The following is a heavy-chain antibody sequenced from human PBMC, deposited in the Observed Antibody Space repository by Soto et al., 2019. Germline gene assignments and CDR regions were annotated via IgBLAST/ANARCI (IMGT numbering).Heavy chain of an antibody. CDR2: IIPLFGTT. V-gene: IGHV1-69*13. CDR3: ARSRPYYYDSSGYHNYYYYGMDV. CDR1: GDTFSSYA. J-gene: IGHJ6*02. D-gene: IGHD3-22*01. Sequence: SVKVSCKASGDTFSSYAISWVRQAPGQGLQWMGGIIPLFGTTNYAQRFQGRVTITADESTSTAYMELSSLRSEDTAVYYCARSRPYYYDSSGYHNYYYYGMDVWGQGTTVTVSS.